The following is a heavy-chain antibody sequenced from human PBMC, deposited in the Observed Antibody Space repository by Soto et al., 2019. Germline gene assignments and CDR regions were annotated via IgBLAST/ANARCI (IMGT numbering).Heavy chain of an antibody. CDR3: ARRGTYYYGSGSPAWDDYYYYYGMDV. V-gene: IGHV5-51*01. D-gene: IGHD3-10*01. J-gene: IGHJ6*02. Sequence: PGESLKISCKGSGYSFTSYWIGWVRQMPGKGLEWMGIIYPGDSDTRYSPSFQGQVTISADKSISTAYLQWSSLKASDTAMYYCARRGTYYYGSGSPAWDDYYYYYGMDVWGQGTTVTVSS. CDR1: GYSFTSYW. CDR2: IYPGDSDT.